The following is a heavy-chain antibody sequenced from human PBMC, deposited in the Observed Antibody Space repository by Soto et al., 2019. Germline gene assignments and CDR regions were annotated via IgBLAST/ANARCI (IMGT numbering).Heavy chain of an antibody. J-gene: IGHJ6*02. CDR1: GFTFSSYG. Sequence: QVQLVESGGGVVQPGRSLRLSCAASGFTFSSYGMHWVRQAPGKGLEWVAVISYDGSNKYYADSVKGRFTISRDNSKNPLYLQMNSLRAEDTAVYYCAKDFGNWNDGYYYYGMDVWGQGTTVTVSS. V-gene: IGHV3-30*18. CDR3: AKDFGNWNDGYYYYGMDV. CDR2: ISYDGSNK. D-gene: IGHD1-1*01.